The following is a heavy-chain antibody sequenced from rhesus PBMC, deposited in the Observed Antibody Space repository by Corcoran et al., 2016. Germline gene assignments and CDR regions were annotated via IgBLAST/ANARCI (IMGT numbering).Heavy chain of an antibody. V-gene: IGHV4-106*01. D-gene: IGHD2-21*01. CDR1: GGSISDDYY. CDR3: AREYCTGSGCYAYYGLDS. CDR2: FYVSVGGT. Sequence: QVQLQESGPGLVKPSETLSLTCAVSGGSISDDYYWSWIRQPPGKGLVWIGFFYVSVGGTKYNPSLKKRVTISIDASKTQLSLKLSSVTAADTAVYYCAREYCTGSGCYAYYGLDSWGQGVVVTVSS. J-gene: IGHJ6*01.